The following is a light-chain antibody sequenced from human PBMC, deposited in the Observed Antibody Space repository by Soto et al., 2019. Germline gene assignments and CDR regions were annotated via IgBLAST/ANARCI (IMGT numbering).Light chain of an antibody. CDR2: KAS. V-gene: IGKV1-12*01. J-gene: IGKJ4*01. CDR3: HQASSFPLT. CDR1: QVISSW. Sequence: DIQMTQSPSSVSASVGDTVTITCRASQVISSWLAWYQHKPGRAPKLLIYKASNLQPGVPSRFSGSGSEAGYTFTLTIRNLQPEDFATYYCHQASSFPLTFGGGTKVEIK.